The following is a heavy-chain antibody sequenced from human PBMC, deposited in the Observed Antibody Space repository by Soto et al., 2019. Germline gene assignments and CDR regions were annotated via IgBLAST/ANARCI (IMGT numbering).Heavy chain of an antibody. CDR2: IRDSGTRT. Sequence: EAQLLESGGGLVQPGESLRLSCAASGFTFRQYAMSWVRQAPGKGLEWVSAIRDSGTRTYYSDSVKVRFTVSRDNSSNTLYLKMNSLRAEDTAVYYCAKVFVATIREGFDYWGPVTLVTVSS. CDR1: GFTFRQYA. D-gene: IGHD5-12*01. V-gene: IGHV3-23*01. CDR3: AKVFVATIREGFDY. J-gene: IGHJ4*02.